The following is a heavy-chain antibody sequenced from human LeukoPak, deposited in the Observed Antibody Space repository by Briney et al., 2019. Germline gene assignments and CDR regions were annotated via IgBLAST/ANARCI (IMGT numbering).Heavy chain of an antibody. V-gene: IGHV3-48*03. CDR2: ISSSGSTI. Sequence: GGSLRLSCAASGFTFSSYEMNWVRQAPGKGLEWVSYISSSGSTIYYADSVKGRFTISRDNAKNSLYLQINSLRAEDTAVYYCARTYYDSSGHRNFDYWGQGTLVTVSS. J-gene: IGHJ4*02. CDR3: ARTYYDSSGHRNFDY. D-gene: IGHD3-22*01. CDR1: GFTFSSYE.